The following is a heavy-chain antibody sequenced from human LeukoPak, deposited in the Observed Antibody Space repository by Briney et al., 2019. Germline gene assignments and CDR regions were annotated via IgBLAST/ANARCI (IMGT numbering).Heavy chain of an antibody. CDR3: SGGESTVVTGGGDI. D-gene: IGHD4-23*01. CDR2: IIPILGIA. Sequence: GASVQVTCKASGGTFSSYTISSVGQAPCQGLAWMGRIIPILGIANQAQKFQGRVTNTADKSTNKAYMELNSLRSEDTGVYFCSGGESTVVTGGGDIWGQGTMVTVSS. CDR1: GGTFSSYT. V-gene: IGHV1-69*02. J-gene: IGHJ3*02.